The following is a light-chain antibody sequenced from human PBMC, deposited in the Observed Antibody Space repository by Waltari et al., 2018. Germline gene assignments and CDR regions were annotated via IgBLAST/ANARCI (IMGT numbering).Light chain of an antibody. CDR2: WAS. CDR3: QQYYDIPWT. V-gene: IGKV4-1*01. J-gene: IGKJ1*01. Sequence: DIVMTQSPDSLAVSLGERFTINCTPSQSVLYSSNSQNYLAWYQQKPGQPPKLLIYWASARESGVPDRFSGSESGTDFTLTISSLQAEDVAVYYCQQYYDIPWTFGQGTKVEIK. CDR1: QSVLYSSNSQNY.